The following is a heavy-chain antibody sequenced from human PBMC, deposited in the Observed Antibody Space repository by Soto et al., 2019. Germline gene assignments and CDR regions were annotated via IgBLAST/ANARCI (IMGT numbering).Heavy chain of an antibody. Sequence: QVQLVQSGAEVKKPGSSVKVSCKASGGTFSSYAISWVQQAPGQGLEWMGGIIPIFGTANYAQKFQGRVTITADESTSTAYMELSSLRSEDTAVYYCARRQVVPAAMRSDYYYGMDVWGQGTTVTVSS. J-gene: IGHJ6*02. CDR3: ARRQVVPAAMRSDYYYGMDV. CDR2: IIPIFGTA. D-gene: IGHD2-2*01. CDR1: GGTFSSYA. V-gene: IGHV1-69*01.